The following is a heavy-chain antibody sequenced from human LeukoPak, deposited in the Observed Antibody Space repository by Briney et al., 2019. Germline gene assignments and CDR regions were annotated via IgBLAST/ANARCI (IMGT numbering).Heavy chain of an antibody. CDR1: GFIFSDHY. D-gene: IGHD1-26*01. Sequence: PGGSLRLSCAASGFIFSDHYIDWVRQAPGKGLEGVGRIRNKGRGYIREYAASVKGKFTISRDDSKNSLHLQMNSLKIEDTAMYYCVRWYDGSPGDWGQGTLVTVSS. V-gene: IGHV3-72*01. CDR2: IRNKGRGYIR. J-gene: IGHJ4*02. CDR3: VRWYDGSPGD.